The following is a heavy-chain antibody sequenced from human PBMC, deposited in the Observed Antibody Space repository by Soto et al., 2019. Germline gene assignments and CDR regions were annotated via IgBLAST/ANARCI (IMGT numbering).Heavy chain of an antibody. V-gene: IGHV3-7*03. D-gene: IGHD2-2*02. CDR2: IKQDGSEK. CDR3: ARGIPKATPQYNWFDP. Sequence: GSLRLSCAASGFTFSSYWMSWVRQAPGKGLEWVANIKQDGSEKYYVDSVKGRFTISRDNAKNSLYLQMNSLRAEDTAVYYCARGIPKATPQYNWFDPWGQGTLVTVSS. J-gene: IGHJ5*02. CDR1: GFTFSSYW.